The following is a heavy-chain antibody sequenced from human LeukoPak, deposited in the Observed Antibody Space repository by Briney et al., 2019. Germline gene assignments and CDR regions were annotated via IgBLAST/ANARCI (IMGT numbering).Heavy chain of an antibody. Sequence: AGGSLRLSCAASGFTFDDYGMSWVRQAPGKRLEWVSGINWNGGSTGYADSVKGRFTISRDNAKNSLYLQMNSLRAEDTALYYCARGLRFLEWSFIDYWGQGTLVTVSS. CDR3: ARGLRFLEWSFIDY. J-gene: IGHJ4*02. CDR2: INWNGGST. V-gene: IGHV3-20*04. D-gene: IGHD3-3*01. CDR1: GFTFDDYG.